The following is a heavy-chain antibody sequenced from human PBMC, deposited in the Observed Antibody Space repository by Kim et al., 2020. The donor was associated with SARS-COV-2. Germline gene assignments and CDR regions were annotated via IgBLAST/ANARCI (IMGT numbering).Heavy chain of an antibody. V-gene: IGHV4-34*01. CDR3: ARSHSRITIFGVVKNAFDI. J-gene: IGHJ3*02. Sequence: SRVTISVDTSKNQFSLKLSSVTAADTAVYYCARSHSRITIFGVVKNAFDIWGQGTMVTVSS. D-gene: IGHD3-3*01.